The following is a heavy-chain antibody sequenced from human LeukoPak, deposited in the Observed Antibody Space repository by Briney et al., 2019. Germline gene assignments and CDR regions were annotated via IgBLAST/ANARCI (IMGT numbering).Heavy chain of an antibody. D-gene: IGHD3-10*01. J-gene: IGHJ2*01. CDR3: ARVINSYFDL. V-gene: IGHV4-38-2*02. CDR2: IYHSGNT. Sequence: SETLSLTCTVSGDSITRGYYWGWIRPSPGKGLEWIGSIYHSGNTYYNPSLKSRVTSYNPSLRSRVTISVNPSENHFSLELTSVTAADTAVYYCARVINSYFDLWGRGTLVSVSS. CDR1: GDSITRGYY.